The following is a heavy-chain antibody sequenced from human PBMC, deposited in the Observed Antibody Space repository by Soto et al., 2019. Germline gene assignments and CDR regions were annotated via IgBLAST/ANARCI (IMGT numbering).Heavy chain of an antibody. V-gene: IGHV2-26*01. CDR3: ARSRGYSSSYYGMDV. CDR2: IFSNDEK. Sequence: SGPTLVNPTETLTLTCTVSGFSLSNARMGVSWIRQPPGKALEWLAHIFSNDEKSYSTSLKSRLTISKDTSKSQVVLTMTNMDPVDTATYYCARSRGYSSSYYGMDVWGQGTTVTVSS. D-gene: IGHD5-18*01. J-gene: IGHJ6*02. CDR1: GFSLSNARMG.